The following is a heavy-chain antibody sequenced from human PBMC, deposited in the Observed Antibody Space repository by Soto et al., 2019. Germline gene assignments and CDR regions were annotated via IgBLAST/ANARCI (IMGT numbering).Heavy chain of an antibody. CDR3: ARDPGGVVIRGFDY. Sequence: EVQLVESGGGLVKPGGSLRLSCAASGFTFSSYSMNWVRQAPGKGLEWVSSISSSSSYIYYADSVKGRFTISRDNAKNSLYLQMNSLRAEDTAVYYCARDPGGVVIRGFDYWGQGTLVTVSS. CDR2: ISSSSSYI. CDR1: GFTFSSYS. D-gene: IGHD3-3*01. J-gene: IGHJ4*02. V-gene: IGHV3-21*01.